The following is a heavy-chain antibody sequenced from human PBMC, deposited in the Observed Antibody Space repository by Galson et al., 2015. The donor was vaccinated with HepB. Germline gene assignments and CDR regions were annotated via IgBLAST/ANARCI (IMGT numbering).Heavy chain of an antibody. CDR2: FDPEDGET. CDR1: GYTLTELS. D-gene: IGHD3-10*01. CDR3: ATDAGSGRNNWFDP. Sequence: SVKVSCKVSGYTLTELSMHWVRQAPGKGLEWMGGFDPEDGETIYAQKFQGRVTMTEDTSTDTAYMELSSLRSEDTAVYYCATDAGSGRNNWFDPWGQGTLVTVSS. J-gene: IGHJ5*02. V-gene: IGHV1-24*01.